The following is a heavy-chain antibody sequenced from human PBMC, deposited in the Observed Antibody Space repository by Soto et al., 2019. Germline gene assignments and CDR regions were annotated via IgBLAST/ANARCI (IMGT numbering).Heavy chain of an antibody. Sequence: ASVKVSCKASGFSFSDYFLHWVRQAPGQGLEWMGIINPSGDSRNYAQKFQGRVTISRDNAKNYLYLQMNSLRAEDTAVYYCARDFFGGVTAVEYWGQGTLVTVSS. CDR3: ARDFFGGVTAVEY. V-gene: IGHV1-46*01. J-gene: IGHJ4*02. CDR1: GFSFSDYF. D-gene: IGHD3-3*01. CDR2: INPSGDSR.